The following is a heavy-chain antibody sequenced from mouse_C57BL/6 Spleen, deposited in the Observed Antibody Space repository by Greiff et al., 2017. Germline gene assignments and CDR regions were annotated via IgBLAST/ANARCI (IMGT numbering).Heavy chain of an antibody. CDR2: INPNNGGT. CDR3: ASDYYGNYFDY. Sequence: EVKLQESGPELVKPGASVKMSCKASGYTFTDYNMHWVKQSHGKSLEWIGYINPNNGGTSYNQKFKGKATLTVNKSSSTAYMELRSLTSEDSAVYYCASDYYGNYFDYWGQGTTLTVSS. J-gene: IGHJ2*01. D-gene: IGHD2-1*01. V-gene: IGHV1-22*01. CDR1: GYTFTDYN.